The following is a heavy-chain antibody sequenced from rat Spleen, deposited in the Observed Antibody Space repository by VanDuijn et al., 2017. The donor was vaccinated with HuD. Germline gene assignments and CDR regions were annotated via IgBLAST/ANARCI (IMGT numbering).Heavy chain of an antibody. CDR1: GFTFSLYG. J-gene: IGHJ2*01. V-gene: IGHV5-29*01. D-gene: IGHD1-11*01. CDR3: ARQGFNYGGYPKDYFDY. CDR2: IIYDGSNT. Sequence: EVQLVETGGGLAQPGRSLKLSCAPSGFTFSLYGMAWVRQAPTKGLEWVATIIYDGSNTYYRDSVKGRFTISRDNAKSTLYLQMDSLRSEDTATYYCARQGFNYGGYPKDYFDYWGQGVMVTVSS.